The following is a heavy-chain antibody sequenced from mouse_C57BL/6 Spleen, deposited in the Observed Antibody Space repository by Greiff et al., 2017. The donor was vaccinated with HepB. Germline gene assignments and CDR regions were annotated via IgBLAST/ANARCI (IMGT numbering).Heavy chain of an antibody. CDR3: ARREGYGSSWYFDV. CDR2: IDPSDSYT. V-gene: IGHV1-69*01. J-gene: IGHJ1*03. CDR1: GYTFTSYW. Sequence: VQRVESGAELVMPGASVKLSCKASGYTFTSYWMHWVKQRPGQGLEWIGEIDPSDSYTNYNQKFKGKSTLTVDKSSSTAYMQLSSLTSEDSAVYYCARREGYGSSWYFDVWGTGTTVTVSS. D-gene: IGHD1-1*01.